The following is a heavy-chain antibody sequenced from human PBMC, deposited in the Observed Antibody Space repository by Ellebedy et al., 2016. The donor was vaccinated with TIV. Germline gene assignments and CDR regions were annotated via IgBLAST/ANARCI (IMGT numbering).Heavy chain of an antibody. V-gene: IGHV3-21*01. CDR2: ISSGSTSI. Sequence: GESLKISCAASGFTFSSYSMNWVRQAPGKGLEWVSSISSGSTSIFYVDSVKGRFTVFRDNAKNSLYLQMNSLTAEDTAVYYCTRDVGVDDYWGQGTLVTVSS. CDR3: TRDVGVDDY. D-gene: IGHD1-26*01. CDR1: GFTFSSYS. J-gene: IGHJ4*02.